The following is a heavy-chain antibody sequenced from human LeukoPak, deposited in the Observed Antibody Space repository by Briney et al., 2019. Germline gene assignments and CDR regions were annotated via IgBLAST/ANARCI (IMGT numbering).Heavy chain of an antibody. CDR1: GVSISGYY. D-gene: IGHD1-26*01. J-gene: IGHJ6*03. CDR2: IYISRGT. V-gene: IGHV4-4*07. CDR3: ARESRIVEGDGYHIDV. Sequence: SETLSLTCTVSGVSISGYYWSWIRQPAGKGLEWIGRIYISRGTTYNPSLRSRVIMSVDTSKSQFSLQLTSVTAADTAVYYCARESRIVEGDGYHIDVWGKGTTVTISS.